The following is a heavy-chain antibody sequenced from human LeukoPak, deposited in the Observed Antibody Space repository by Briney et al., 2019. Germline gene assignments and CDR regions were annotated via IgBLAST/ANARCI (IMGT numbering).Heavy chain of an antibody. CDR2: IYSGGST. D-gene: IGHD3-22*01. V-gene: IGHV3-66*01. J-gene: IGHJ4*02. CDR3: ARVLSRGRSSGYPYPLNY. CDR1: GFTVSSNY. Sequence: GGSLRLSCAASGFTVSSNYMSWVRQAPGKGLEWVSVIYSGGSTYYADSVKGRFTISRDNSKNTLYLQMNSLRAEDTAVYYCARVLSRGRSSGYPYPLNYWGQGTLVTVSS.